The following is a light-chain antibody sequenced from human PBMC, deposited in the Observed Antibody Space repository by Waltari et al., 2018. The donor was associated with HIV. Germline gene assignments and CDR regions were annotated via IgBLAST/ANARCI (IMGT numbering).Light chain of an antibody. Sequence: QSVLTQPPSASGTPGQRVTISCSGSSSNSGSNYVSWYQQLPGTTPKPLIDRNNKRPSGVPDRFSGSKSGTSASLAISGLRSEDEADYYCAAWDDSLSGWVFGGGTKLTVL. CDR3: AAWDDSLSGWV. CDR1: SSNSGSNY. V-gene: IGLV1-47*01. CDR2: RNN. J-gene: IGLJ3*02.